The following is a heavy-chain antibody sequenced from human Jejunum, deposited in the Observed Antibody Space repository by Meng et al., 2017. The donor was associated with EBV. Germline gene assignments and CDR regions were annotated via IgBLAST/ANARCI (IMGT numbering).Heavy chain of an antibody. CDR1: VASISTDNW. J-gene: IGHJ4*02. CDR2: IHHSGST. V-gene: IGHV4-4*02. CDR3: ARDRGVEDY. Sequence: QVPLKDSGPGLVTPSPTLSLPCAFSVASISTDNWWSWVRQPPGKGLEYIGEIHHSGSTKYNPSLKSRVTISVDKSNNHFSLKLSSVTAADTAVYYCARDRGVEDYWGQGTLVTVSS. D-gene: IGHD5-24*01.